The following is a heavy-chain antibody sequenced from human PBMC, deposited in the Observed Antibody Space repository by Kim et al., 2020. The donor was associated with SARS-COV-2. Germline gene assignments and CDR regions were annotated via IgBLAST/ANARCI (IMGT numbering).Heavy chain of an antibody. V-gene: IGHV1-18*04. D-gene: IGHD6-13*01. J-gene: IGHJ6*02. CDR2: ISAYNGNT. CDR3: ARDQRYSSSWYGPYYYYYGMDV. Sequence: ASVKVSCKASGYTFTSYGISWVRQAPGQGLEWMGWISAYNGNTNYAQELQGRVTMTTDTSTSTAYMELRSLRSDDTAVYYCARDQRYSSSWYGPYYYYYGMDVWGQGTTVTVSS. CDR1: GYTFTSYG.